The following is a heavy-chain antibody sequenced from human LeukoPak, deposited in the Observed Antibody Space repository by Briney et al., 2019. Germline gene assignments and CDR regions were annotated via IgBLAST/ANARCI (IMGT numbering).Heavy chain of an antibody. J-gene: IGHJ4*02. D-gene: IGHD4-17*01. CDR3: APSPDYGDYY. CDR2: ISSSSSYI. CDR1: GLTFSTSG. V-gene: IGHV3-21*01. Sequence: PGGSLRLSCTASGLTFSTSGFNWVRQAPGKGLEWVSFISSSSSYIYYEDSVKGRFTISRDNAKNSLYLQMNSLRAEDMAVYYCAPSPDYGDYYWGQGTLVTVSS.